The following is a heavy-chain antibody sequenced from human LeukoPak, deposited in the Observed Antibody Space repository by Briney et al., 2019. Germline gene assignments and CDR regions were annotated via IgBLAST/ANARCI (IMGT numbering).Heavy chain of an antibody. CDR2: IYYSGST. D-gene: IGHD3-3*01. CDR1: GGPISSSGYY. CDR3: ARDHYDFWSGYKGMDV. V-gene: IGHV4-39*07. J-gene: IGHJ6*02. Sequence: SETLSLTCTVSGGPISSSGYYWGWIRQPPGKGLEWIGSIYYSGSTYYNPSLKSRVTISVDTSKNQFSLKLSSVTAADTAVYYCARDHYDFWSGYKGMDVWGQGTTVTVSS.